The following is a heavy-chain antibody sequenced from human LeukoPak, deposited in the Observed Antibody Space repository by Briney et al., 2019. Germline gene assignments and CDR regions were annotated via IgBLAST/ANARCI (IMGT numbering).Heavy chain of an antibody. CDR2: INPSGGST. J-gene: IGHJ4*02. Sequence: ASVKVSCKASGYTFTSYYMHWVRQAPGQGLEWMGIINPSGGSTSYAQKFQGRVTMTRDMSTSTVYMELSSLRSKDTAVYYCARERELGSTAMAFFDYWGQGTLVTVSS. V-gene: IGHV1-46*01. CDR3: ARERELGSTAMAFFDY. CDR1: GYTFTSYY. D-gene: IGHD5-18*01.